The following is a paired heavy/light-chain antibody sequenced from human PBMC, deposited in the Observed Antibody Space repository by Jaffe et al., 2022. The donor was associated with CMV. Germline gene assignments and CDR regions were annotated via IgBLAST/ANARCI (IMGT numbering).Heavy chain of an antibody. D-gene: IGHD3-22*01. Sequence: QVQLQESGPGRVKPSGTLSVTCDVSGSSIISNNWWSWVRQPPGKGLEWIGEIYHSGTTKYNPSLRNRVSISIDKSKNQFSLSLSSVTAADTAVYYCVRMLIVEWDYFDYWGQGTLVTVSS. CDR2: IYHSGTT. J-gene: IGHJ4*02. CDR1: GSSIISNNW. CDR3: VRMLIVEWDYFDY. V-gene: IGHV4-4*02.
Light chain of an antibody. Sequence: SELTQDPAVSVALGQTVRITCQGDSLRRYDVSWYRQKPGQAPAFVVYGKNRRPSGIPDRISSSSSGNTASLTIIGAQAADEADYYCNSRDNSGNYQVFGGGTKLTVL. V-gene: IGLV3-19*01. J-gene: IGLJ2*01. CDR1: SLRRYD. CDR3: NSRDNSGNYQV. CDR2: GKN.